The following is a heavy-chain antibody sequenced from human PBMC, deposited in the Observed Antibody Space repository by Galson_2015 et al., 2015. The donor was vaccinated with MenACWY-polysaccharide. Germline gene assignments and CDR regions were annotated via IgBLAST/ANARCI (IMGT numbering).Heavy chain of an antibody. D-gene: IGHD3-10*01. CDR2: MNRNSGNT. V-gene: IGHV1-8*02. J-gene: IGHJ4*02. Sequence: SVKVSCKASGYTFTSYDINWVRQAPGQGLEWMGWMNRNSGNTGYVQKFQGRVTMTRNTSISTAYLELSSLRSEDTAVYYCARTQEGGSVSGSASDYWGQGTL. CDR3: ARTQEGGSVSGSASDY. CDR1: GYTFTSYD.